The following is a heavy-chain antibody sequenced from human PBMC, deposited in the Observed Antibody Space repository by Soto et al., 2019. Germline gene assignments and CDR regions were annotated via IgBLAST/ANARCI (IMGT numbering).Heavy chain of an antibody. CDR3: ARDQQHLVRGGYYYGMDV. Sequence: QVQLVQSGAEVKKPGSSVKVSCKASGGTFSSYAISWVRQAPGQGLEWMGGIIPIFGTANYAQKFQGRVTITAAESTSTAYMELSSLRSEDTAVYYCARDQQHLVRGGYYYGMDVWGQGTTVTVSS. CDR2: IIPIFGTA. CDR1: GGTFSSYA. D-gene: IGHD6-13*01. V-gene: IGHV1-69*01. J-gene: IGHJ6*02.